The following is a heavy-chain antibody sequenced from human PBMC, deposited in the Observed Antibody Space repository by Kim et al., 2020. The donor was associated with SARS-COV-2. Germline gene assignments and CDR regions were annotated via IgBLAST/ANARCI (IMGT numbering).Heavy chain of an antibody. J-gene: IGHJ6*02. CDR3: ARVESPYCSGGSCYYGMDI. D-gene: IGHD2-15*01. Sequence: SETLSLTCTVSGCSISSSSYYWGWIRQPPGKGLEWIGSIYYSGSTYYNPSLKSRVTISVDTSKNQFSLKLSSVTAADTAVYYCARVESPYCSGGSCYYGMDIWGQRATVTVSS. CDR2: IYYSGST. V-gene: IGHV4-39*07. CDR1: GCSISSSSYY.